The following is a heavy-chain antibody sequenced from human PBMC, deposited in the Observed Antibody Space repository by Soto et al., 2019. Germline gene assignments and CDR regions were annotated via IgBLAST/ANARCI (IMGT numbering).Heavy chain of an antibody. J-gene: IGHJ3*02. Sequence: EVQLVESGGGLVQPGGSLRLSCAASGFTFSTYWMSWVRQAPGKGLEWVANIKQDGSEKYYVDSVKGRFTISRDNAKNSLYLQMNSLRADDMAVYYCARGGRRSGSYVDAFDIWGQGTMVTVSS. V-gene: IGHV3-7*03. D-gene: IGHD1-26*01. CDR2: IKQDGSEK. CDR3: ARGGRRSGSYVDAFDI. CDR1: GFTFSTYW.